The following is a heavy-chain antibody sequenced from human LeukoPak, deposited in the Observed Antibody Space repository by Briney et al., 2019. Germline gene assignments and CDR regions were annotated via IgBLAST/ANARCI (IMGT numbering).Heavy chain of an antibody. CDR2: TYYRSKWYN. J-gene: IGHJ6*02. CDR1: GDSVSSNSAA. Sequence: SQTLSLTCAISGDSVSSNSAAWNWIRQSPSRGLEWLGRTYYRSKWYNDYAVSVKSRITINPDTSKNQFSLQLNSVTPEDTAVYYCARRLTMVEFAPSYYGMDVWGQGTTVTVSS. V-gene: IGHV6-1*01. D-gene: IGHD3-10*01. CDR3: ARRLTMVEFAPSYYGMDV.